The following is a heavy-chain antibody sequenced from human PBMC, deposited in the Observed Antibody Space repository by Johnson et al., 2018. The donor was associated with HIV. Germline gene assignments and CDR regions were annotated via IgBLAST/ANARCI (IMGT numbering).Heavy chain of an antibody. Sequence: VQLVESGGGLVKPGGSLRLSCAASGFIFSNAWMTWVRQAPGKGLEWVGRIKSKTDGGTTDYAAPVKGRFTISRDDSKNTLYLQMNSLKTEDTAVYYCTREGRTVAAFTVGAFDIWGQGTMVTVSS. V-gene: IGHV3-15*01. CDR3: TREGRTVAAFTVGAFDI. CDR2: IKSKTDGGTT. CDR1: GFIFSNAW. J-gene: IGHJ3*02. D-gene: IGHD6-19*01.